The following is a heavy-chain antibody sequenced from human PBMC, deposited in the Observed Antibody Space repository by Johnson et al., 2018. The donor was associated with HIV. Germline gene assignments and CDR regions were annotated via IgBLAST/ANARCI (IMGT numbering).Heavy chain of an antibody. Sequence: VQLVESGGGLVQPGGSLRLSCAASGFDFSSSWMHWVRQAPGKGLVWVSRIRNDGSVTTYGDAVKGRFFISSDNSKNTLYLQMSSLKVEDTAMYYCARDGESQQLPLGDAFDVWGQGTMVIVSS. CDR2: IRNDGSVT. J-gene: IGHJ3*01. CDR1: GFDFSSSW. D-gene: IGHD6-13*01. V-gene: IGHV3-74*01. CDR3: ARDGESQQLPLGDAFDV.